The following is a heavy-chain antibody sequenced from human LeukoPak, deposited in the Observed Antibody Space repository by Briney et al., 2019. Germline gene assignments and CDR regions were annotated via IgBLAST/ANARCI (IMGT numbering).Heavy chain of an antibody. V-gene: IGHV3-7*01. CDR3: ARWLELMRNFDW. Sequence: PGGSLRLSCVGSGFTFSDYWMSWVRQAPGKGLEWVANIKQDGSEKDYVDALKGRFTISRDNAKNSLYLQMNSLRAEDPAVYYCARWLELMRNFDWWGQGTLVTVSS. J-gene: IGHJ4*02. CDR1: GFTFSDYW. CDR2: IKQDGSEK. D-gene: IGHD5-24*01.